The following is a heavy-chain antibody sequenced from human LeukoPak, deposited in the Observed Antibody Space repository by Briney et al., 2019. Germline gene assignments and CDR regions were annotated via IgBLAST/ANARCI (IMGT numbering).Heavy chain of an antibody. CDR2: IIPIFGTA. Sequence: SVKVSCKASGGTFRSYAISWVRQAPGQGLEWMGGIIPIFGTANYAQKFQGRVTITADKSTSTAYMELSSLRSEDTAVYYCARVHSSGWSGVDYWGQGTLVTVSS. CDR1: GGTFRSYA. V-gene: IGHV1-69*06. CDR3: ARVHSSGWSGVDY. D-gene: IGHD6-19*01. J-gene: IGHJ4*02.